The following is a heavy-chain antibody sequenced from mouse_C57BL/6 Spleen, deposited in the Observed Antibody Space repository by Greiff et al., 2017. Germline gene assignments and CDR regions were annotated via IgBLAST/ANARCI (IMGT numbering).Heavy chain of an antibody. CDR2: INPGSGGT. V-gene: IGHV1-54*01. CDR1: GYAFTNYL. J-gene: IGHJ2*01. CDR3: ARGGDTHYFDY. D-gene: IGHD5-1-1*01. Sequence: QVQLQQSGAELVRPGTSVKVSCKASGYAFTNYLIEWVKQRPGQGLEWIGVINPGSGGTNYNEKFKGKATLTADKSSSTAYMQLSSLTSEDSAVYFCARGGDTHYFDYWGQGTTLTVSS.